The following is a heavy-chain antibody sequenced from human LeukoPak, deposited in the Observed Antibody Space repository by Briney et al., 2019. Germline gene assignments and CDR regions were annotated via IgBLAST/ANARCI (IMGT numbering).Heavy chain of an antibody. V-gene: IGHV4-59*10. CDR1: DGSINTYF. Sequence: SSETLSLTCGVSDGSINTYFWSWIRQPAGKGLEWIGRIDSSGTTSLNPSLKSRVTISQDKSKKQFSLKLSSVTAADTAVYYCATGGYSAWCDYWGHGTQVIVSS. CDR3: ATGGYSAWCDY. J-gene: IGHJ4*01. D-gene: IGHD6-19*01. CDR2: IDSSGTT.